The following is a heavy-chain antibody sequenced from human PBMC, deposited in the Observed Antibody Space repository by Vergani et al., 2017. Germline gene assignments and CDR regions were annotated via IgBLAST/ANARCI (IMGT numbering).Heavy chain of an antibody. CDR2: ISYDGSNK. CDR3: AKGSITIFGVVRG. Sequence: VQLVESGGGLVQPGGSLRLSCAASGFTFSSYGMHWVRQAPGKGLEWVAVISYDGSNKYYADSVKGRFTISRDNSKNTLYLQMNSLRAEDTAVYYCAKGSITIFGVVRGWGQGTLVTVSS. CDR1: GFTFSSYG. D-gene: IGHD3-3*01. J-gene: IGHJ4*02. V-gene: IGHV3-30*18.